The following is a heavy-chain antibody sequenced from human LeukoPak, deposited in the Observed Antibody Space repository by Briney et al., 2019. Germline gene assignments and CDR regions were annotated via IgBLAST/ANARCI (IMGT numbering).Heavy chain of an antibody. CDR1: GYTFITYN. CDR3: ARDRVSSGWSYNWFDP. J-gene: IGHJ5*02. CDR2: INPNSGTT. V-gene: IGHV1-46*01. D-gene: IGHD6-19*01. Sequence: ASVKVSCKASGYTFITYNIHWVRQAPGQGLEWMGIINPNSGTTTYAQKLQGRVTMTRDTSTGTVYMELSSLRFADAAVYYCARDRVSSGWSYNWFDPWGQGTLVTVSS.